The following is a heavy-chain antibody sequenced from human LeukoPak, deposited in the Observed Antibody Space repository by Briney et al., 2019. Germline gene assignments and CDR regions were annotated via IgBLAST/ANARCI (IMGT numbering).Heavy chain of an antibody. CDR3: ARARRDGYNPVGYFDY. J-gene: IGHJ4*02. V-gene: IGHV3-9*01. Sequence: GGSLRLSCAASGFTFDDYAMHWVRQAPGKGLEWVSGISWNSGSIGYADSVKGRFTISRDNAKNSLYLQMNSLRAEDTAVYYCARARRDGYNPVGYFDYWGQGTLVTVSS. CDR1: GFTFDDYA. D-gene: IGHD5-12*01. CDR2: ISWNSGSI.